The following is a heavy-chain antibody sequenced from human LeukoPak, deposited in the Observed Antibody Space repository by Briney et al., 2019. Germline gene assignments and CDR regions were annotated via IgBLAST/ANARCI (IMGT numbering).Heavy chain of an antibody. J-gene: IGHJ4*02. V-gene: IGHV3-15*01. CDR2: VKSKADGGTT. D-gene: IGHD3-10*01. CDR3: TTTPGRDY. CDR1: GFTFSNAW. Sequence: GGSLRLSCAASGFTFSNAWMSWVRQAPGKGLEWVGRVKSKADGGTTDYAAPVKGRFTISRDESQNTLYLQMDSLKTEDTAVYYCTTTPGRDYWGQGTLVTVSS.